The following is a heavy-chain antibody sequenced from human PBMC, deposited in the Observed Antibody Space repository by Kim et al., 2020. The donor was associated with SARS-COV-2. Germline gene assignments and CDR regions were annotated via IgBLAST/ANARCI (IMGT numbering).Heavy chain of an antibody. D-gene: IGHD2-15*01. Sequence: SVKVSCKASGGTFSSYAISWVRQAPGQGLEWMGGIIPIFGTANYAQKFQGRVTITADESTSTAYMELSSLRSEDTAVYYCARDLYCSGGSCYSRPYYYYYGMDVWGQGTTVTVSS. J-gene: IGHJ6*02. V-gene: IGHV1-69*13. CDR1: GGTFSSYA. CDR3: ARDLYCSGGSCYSRPYYYYYGMDV. CDR2: IIPIFGTA.